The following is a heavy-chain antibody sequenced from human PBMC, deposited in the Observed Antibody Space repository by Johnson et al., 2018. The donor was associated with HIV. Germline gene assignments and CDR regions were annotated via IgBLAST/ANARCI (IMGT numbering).Heavy chain of an antibody. CDR1: GFNFNNYG. Sequence: QVQLVESGGGVVQPGGSLRLSCAASGFNFNNYGMHWVRQAPGKGLEWVAFIRYDGGDKYYADSVKGRFTISRDNSKNTLYLQMNSLRAEDTAVYYCAKERWTYYVGDFFYILGQGTMVTVSS. CDR2: IRYDGGDK. J-gene: IGHJ3*02. CDR3: AKERWTYYVGDFFYI. D-gene: IGHD1-26*01. V-gene: IGHV3-30*02.